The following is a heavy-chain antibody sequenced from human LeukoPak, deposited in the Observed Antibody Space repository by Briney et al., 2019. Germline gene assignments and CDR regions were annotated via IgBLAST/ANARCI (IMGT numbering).Heavy chain of an antibody. CDR2: IYTSGST. D-gene: IGHD6-19*01. V-gene: IGHV4-4*07. CDR3: ARHTDSGWYRPRQYYFDY. J-gene: IGHJ4*02. CDR1: GGSISSYY. Sequence: PSETLSLTCTVSGGSISSYYWSWIRQPAGKGLEWIGRIYTSGSTNYNPSLKSRVTISVDTSKNQFSLKLSSVTAADTAVYYCARHTDSGWYRPRQYYFDYWGQGTLVTVSS.